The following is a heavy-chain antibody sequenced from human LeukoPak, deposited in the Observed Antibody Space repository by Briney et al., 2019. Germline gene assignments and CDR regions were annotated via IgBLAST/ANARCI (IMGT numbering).Heavy chain of an antibody. J-gene: IGHJ5*02. CDR1: GYIFTSYW. V-gene: IGHV5-51*01. CDR2: IYPADSDI. D-gene: IGHD3-10*01. CDR3: ARQDGVLNWFDP. Sequence: GASLQISCKGSGYIFTSYWIGWVRQVPGKGLEWMGIIYPADSDIRYSPSFQGQVTISADKSISTAYLQWSRLKASDTAIYYCARQDGVLNWFDPWGQGTLVTVSS.